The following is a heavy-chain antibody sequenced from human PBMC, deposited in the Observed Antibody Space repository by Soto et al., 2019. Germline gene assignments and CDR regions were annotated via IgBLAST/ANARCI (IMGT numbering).Heavy chain of an antibody. CDR3: ARVSSSSWYGGDY. CDR1: GFTFSSYA. D-gene: IGHD6-13*01. V-gene: IGHV3-30-3*01. Sequence: QVQLVESGGGVVQPGRSLRLSCAASGFTFSSYAMHWVRQAPGKGLEWVAVISYDGSNKYYADSVKGRFTISRDNSKNPLYLQMNSLRAEDTAVYYCARVSSSSWYGGDYWGQGTLVTVSS. J-gene: IGHJ4*02. CDR2: ISYDGSNK.